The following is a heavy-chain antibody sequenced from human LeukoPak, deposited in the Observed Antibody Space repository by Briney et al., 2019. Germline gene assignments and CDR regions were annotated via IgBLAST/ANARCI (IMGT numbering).Heavy chain of an antibody. J-gene: IGHJ4*02. Sequence: GGSLRLSCAASGFTFSSYAMSWVRQAPGKGLEWVSAISGSGGSTYYADSVKGRFTISRDNSKNTLYLQMNSLRAEDTAVYYCASRYFNYYDRSGYFDYWGQGTLVTVSS. CDR2: ISGSGGST. CDR1: GFTFSSYA. V-gene: IGHV3-23*01. D-gene: IGHD3-22*01. CDR3: ASRYFNYYDRSGYFDY.